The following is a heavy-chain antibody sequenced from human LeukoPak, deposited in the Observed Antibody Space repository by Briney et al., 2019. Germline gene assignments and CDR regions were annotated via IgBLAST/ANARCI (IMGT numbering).Heavy chain of an antibody. CDR2: IIPILGIA. J-gene: IGHJ6*02. V-gene: IGHV1-69*04. Sequence: ASVKVSCKASGGTFSSYAISWVRQAPGQGLEWMGRIIPILGIANYAQKFQGRVTITADKSTSTAYMELSSLRSEDTAVYYCARAGGWQWLVYYYYGMDVWGQGTTVTVSS. CDR1: GGTFSSYA. CDR3: ARAGGWQWLVYYYYGMDV. D-gene: IGHD6-19*01.